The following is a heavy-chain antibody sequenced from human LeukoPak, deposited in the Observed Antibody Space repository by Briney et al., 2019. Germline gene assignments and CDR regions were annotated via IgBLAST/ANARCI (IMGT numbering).Heavy chain of an antibody. CDR1: GFTFSRYW. CDR2: INSDGSST. J-gene: IGHJ4*02. V-gene: IGHV3-74*01. Sequence: GGSLRLSCAASGFTFSRYWMHWVRQAPGKGLLWVSRINSDGSSTYYADSVKGRFTISRDNSKNTLYLQMNSLRAEDTAVYYCARVFVVGPARHFDYWGQGTLVTVSS. D-gene: IGHD1-26*01. CDR3: ARVFVVGPARHFDY.